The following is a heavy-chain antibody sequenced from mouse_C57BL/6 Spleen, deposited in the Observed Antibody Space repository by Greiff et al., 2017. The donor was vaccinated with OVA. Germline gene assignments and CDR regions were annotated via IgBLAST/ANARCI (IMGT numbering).Heavy chain of an antibody. Sequence: QVHVKQSGPGLVQPSQSLSITCTVSGFSLTSYGVHWVRQSPGKGLEWLGVIWSGGSTDYNAAFISRLSISKDNSKSQVFFKMNSLQADDTAIYYCARNLRNYGSSLYAMDYWGQGTSVTVSS. D-gene: IGHD1-1*01. V-gene: IGHV2-2*01. CDR2: IWSGGST. CDR3: ARNLRNYGSSLYAMDY. CDR1: GFSLTSYG. J-gene: IGHJ4*01.